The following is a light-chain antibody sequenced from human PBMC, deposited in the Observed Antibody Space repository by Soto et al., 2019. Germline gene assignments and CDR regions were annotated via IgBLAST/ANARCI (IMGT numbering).Light chain of an antibody. J-gene: IGKJ1*01. V-gene: IGKV3-20*01. CDR1: QSVSSNY. Sequence: ETVLTQSPGTLSLSPGERATLSCRASQSVSSNYLAWYQQKPGQAPRLLIYGASTRATGIPDRFSGSGSGTDFTLTISRLEPEDVAVYYCQQFGRSPTSWTFGQGTKVEIK. CDR2: GAS. CDR3: QQFGRSPTSWT.